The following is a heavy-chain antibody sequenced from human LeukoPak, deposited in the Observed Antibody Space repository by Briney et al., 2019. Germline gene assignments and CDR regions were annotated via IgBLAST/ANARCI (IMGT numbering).Heavy chain of an antibody. CDR1: GGTFSNYA. J-gene: IGHJ4*02. D-gene: IGHD1-26*01. CDR2: IIPIFGTA. V-gene: IGHV1-69*01. CDR3: ARGPTILERTLDY. Sequence: SVKVSCKASGGTFSNYAINWVRQAPGQGLEWMGGIIPIFGTANYAQKFQDRVTITADESTSTAYMDLSSLRSEDTAMYYCARGPTILERTLDYWGQGTLVTVSS.